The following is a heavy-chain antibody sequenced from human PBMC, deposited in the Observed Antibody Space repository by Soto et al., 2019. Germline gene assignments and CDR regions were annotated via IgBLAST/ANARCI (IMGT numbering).Heavy chain of an antibody. J-gene: IGHJ6*02. CDR2: IYYSGST. CDR1: GGSISSGGYY. D-gene: IGHD4-17*01. V-gene: IGHV4-31*03. CDR3: ASSDYGYYYYGMDV. Sequence: QVQLQESGPGLVKPSQTLSLTCTVSGGSISSGGYYWSWIRQHPGKGLEWIGYIYYSGSTYYNPSLKSRVTISVDRSKNQFSLKLSSVTAADTAVYYCASSDYGYYYYGMDVWGQGTTVTVSS.